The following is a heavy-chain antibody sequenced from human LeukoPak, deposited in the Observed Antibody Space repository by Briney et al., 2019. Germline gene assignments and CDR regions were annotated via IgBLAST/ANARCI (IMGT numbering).Heavy chain of an antibody. CDR2: IYYSGST. Sequence: SETLSLTCTVSGGSISSSGYYWCWIRQPPGKGLEWIASIYYSGSTYYNPSLKSRVTISVDTSKNQFSLKLSSVTAADTAVYYCARSERHYYYYYMDVWGKGTTVTVSS. J-gene: IGHJ6*03. CDR1: GGSISSSGYY. CDR3: ARSERHYYYYYMDV. V-gene: IGHV4-39*07.